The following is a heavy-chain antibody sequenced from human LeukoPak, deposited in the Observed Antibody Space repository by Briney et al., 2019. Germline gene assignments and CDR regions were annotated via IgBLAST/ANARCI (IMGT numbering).Heavy chain of an antibody. J-gene: IGHJ4*02. CDR1: GFTFSSYG. D-gene: IGHD3-10*01. CDR3: ANSQIWFGELLSLDY. V-gene: IGHV3-30*18. Sequence: GGSLRPSCAASGFTFSSYGMHWVRQAPGKGLEWVAVISYDGSNKYYADSVKGRFTISRDNSKNTLYLQMNSLRAEDTAVYYCANSQIWFGELLSLDYWGQGTLVTVSS. CDR2: ISYDGSNK.